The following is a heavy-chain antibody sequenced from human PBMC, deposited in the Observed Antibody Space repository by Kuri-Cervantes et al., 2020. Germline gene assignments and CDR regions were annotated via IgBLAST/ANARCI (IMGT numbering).Heavy chain of an antibody. Sequence: SETLSLTCAVYGGSFSGYYWSWIRQPPGKGLEWIGEINHSGSTNYNPSLKSRVTISADTSKNQFSLKLSSVTAADTAVYYCARHHLVVVPAAIPRYYGMDVWGQGTTVTVSS. V-gene: IGHV4-34*01. CDR2: INHSGST. J-gene: IGHJ6*02. CDR1: GGSFSGYY. D-gene: IGHD2-2*02. CDR3: ARHHLVVVPAAIPRYYGMDV.